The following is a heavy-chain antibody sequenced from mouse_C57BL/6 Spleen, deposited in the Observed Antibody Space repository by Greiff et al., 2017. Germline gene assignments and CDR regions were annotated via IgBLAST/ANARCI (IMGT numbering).Heavy chain of an antibody. J-gene: IGHJ2*01. D-gene: IGHD2-3*01. V-gene: IGHV1-76*01. Sequence: QVQLQQSGAELVRPGASVKLSCKASGYTFTDYYINWVKQRPGQGLEWIARIYPGSGNTYYNEKFKGKATLTAEKSSSTAYMQLSSLTSEDSAVYFCARGDGYYGYWGQGTTLTVSS. CDR2: IYPGSGNT. CDR3: ARGDGYYGY. CDR1: GYTFTDYY.